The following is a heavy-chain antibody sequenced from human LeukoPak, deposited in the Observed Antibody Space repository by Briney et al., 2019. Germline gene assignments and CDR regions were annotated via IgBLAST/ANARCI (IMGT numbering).Heavy chain of an antibody. CDR3: ARGDGSGGSFYFDY. D-gene: IGHD2-15*01. V-gene: IGHV4-39*07. Sequence: SETLSLTCTVSGGSINNSSYYWGWIRQPPGKGLEWIGSIYYSGRTYYNVSLKSRVSISVDTSKKQFSLKLSSVTAADTAVYYCARGDGSGGSFYFDYWGQGTLVTVSS. CDR2: IYYSGRT. CDR1: GGSINNSSYY. J-gene: IGHJ4*02.